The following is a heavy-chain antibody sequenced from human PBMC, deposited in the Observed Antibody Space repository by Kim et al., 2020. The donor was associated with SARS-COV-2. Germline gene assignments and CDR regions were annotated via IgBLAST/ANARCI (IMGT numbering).Heavy chain of an antibody. J-gene: IGHJ6*03. D-gene: IGHD2-2*01. CDR3: ARITVVPAAIGYYYYYMDV. V-gene: IGHV4-59*01. Sequence: KSRVTISVDTAKNQFSLKLSSVTAADTAVYYCARITVVPAAIGYYYYYMDVWGKGTTVTVSS.